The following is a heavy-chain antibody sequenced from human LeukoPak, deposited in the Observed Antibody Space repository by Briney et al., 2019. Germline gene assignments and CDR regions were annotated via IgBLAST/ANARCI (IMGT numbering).Heavy chain of an antibody. CDR1: GFTVSSAY. CDR2: IYGDGTT. J-gene: IGHJ4*02. Sequence: GGSLRLSCAAFGFTVSSAYMSWVRQAPGKGPAWVSVIYGDGTTYYADSVKGRFTISRDNSENTVFLQMHSLRAEDTAMYYCARGGVRHYWGQGTLVTVSS. CDR3: ARGGVRHY. D-gene: IGHD2-8*02. V-gene: IGHV3-53*01.